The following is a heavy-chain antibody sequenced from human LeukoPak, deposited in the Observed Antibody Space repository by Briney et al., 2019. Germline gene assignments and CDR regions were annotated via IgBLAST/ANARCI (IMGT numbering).Heavy chain of an antibody. D-gene: IGHD5-18*01. V-gene: IGHV3-30-3*01. CDR1: GFTFSIYA. CDR2: ISYDGSNK. J-gene: IGHJ6*02. Sequence: GGCLRLSCAVSGFTFSIYAMHCVRHAPGKGLEGVAVISYDGSNKYYADSVKGRFTISRDNSKNTLYLQMNSRRAEDTAVYYCARDLDTAMVYYYGMDVWGQGTTVTVSS. CDR3: ARDLDTAMVYYYGMDV.